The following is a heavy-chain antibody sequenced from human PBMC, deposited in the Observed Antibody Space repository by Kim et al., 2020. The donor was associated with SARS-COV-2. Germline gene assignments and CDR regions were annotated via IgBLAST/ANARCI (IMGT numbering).Heavy chain of an antibody. V-gene: IGHV1-8*01. Sequence: ASVKVSCKASGYTFISYEINWVRQAPGQGLEWMGWMNPNSGNTGYAQKFQGRVIMSRNSSIITAYMELSSLRSDDTAIYYCAGGERSDSGGQGTLVSVFS. CDR3: AGGERSDS. CDR2: MNPNSGNT. CDR1: GYTFISYE. J-gene: IGHJ4*02.